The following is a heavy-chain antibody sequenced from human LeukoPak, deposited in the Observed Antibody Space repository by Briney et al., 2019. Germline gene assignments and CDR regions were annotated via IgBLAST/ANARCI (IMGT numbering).Heavy chain of an antibody. Sequence: SETLSLTCAVYGGSFSGYYWSWIRQPPGKGLEWIGEINHSGSTNYNPSLKSRVTISVDTSKNQFSLKLSSVTAADTAVYYCASRVWGYYDSSGYLVPWGQGTRVTVSS. CDR2: INHSGST. D-gene: IGHD3-22*01. CDR3: ASRVWGYYDSSGYLVP. V-gene: IGHV4-34*01. CDR1: GGSFSGYY. J-gene: IGHJ5*02.